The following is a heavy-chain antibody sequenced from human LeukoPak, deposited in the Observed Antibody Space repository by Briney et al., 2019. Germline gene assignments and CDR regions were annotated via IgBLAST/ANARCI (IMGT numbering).Heavy chain of an antibody. D-gene: IGHD2-2*01. Sequence: PSETLSLTCTVPGGSISSYYWTWIRQPPGKGLEWIGYIYSTGSTNYNPSLKSRVTISVDTSKNQFSLNLSSVTAADTAVYYCARASSYTGHLGWWGQGTLVTVSS. CDR1: GGSISSYY. CDR2: IYSTGST. CDR3: ARASSYTGHLGW. J-gene: IGHJ4*02. V-gene: IGHV4-59*08.